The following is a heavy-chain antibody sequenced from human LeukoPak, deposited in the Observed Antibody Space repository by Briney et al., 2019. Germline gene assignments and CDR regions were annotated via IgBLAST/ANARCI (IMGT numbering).Heavy chain of an antibody. V-gene: IGHV3-23*01. Sequence: PGGSLRLSCAASGFTFSSYAMSWVRQAPGKGLEWVSAISGSGGSTYYADSVKGRFTISRDNSKNTLYLQMSSLRAEDTAVYYCAKAPKGATSGGGPFDYWGQGTLVTVSS. CDR2: ISGSGGST. J-gene: IGHJ4*02. CDR3: AKAPKGATSGGGPFDY. D-gene: IGHD5-12*01. CDR1: GFTFSSYA.